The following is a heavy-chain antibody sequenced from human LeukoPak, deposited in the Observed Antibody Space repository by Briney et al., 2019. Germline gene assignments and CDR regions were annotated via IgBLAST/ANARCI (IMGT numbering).Heavy chain of an antibody. J-gene: IGHJ3*02. CDR2: IYPDDSNT. CDR3: ARKYDDAFDI. D-gene: IGHD2-2*01. V-gene: IGHV5-51*01. Sequence: GESLKISCQGSGYNFPIYWIGWVRQMPGQGLEWMGIIYPDDSNTIYGPSFQGQVTISADKSINTAYLQWSSLKASDTAMYYCARKYDDAFDIWGQGTMVTVSS. CDR1: GYNFPIYW.